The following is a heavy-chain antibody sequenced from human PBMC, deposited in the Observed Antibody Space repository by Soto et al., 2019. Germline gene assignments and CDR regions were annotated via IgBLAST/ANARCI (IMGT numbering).Heavy chain of an antibody. V-gene: IGHV1-8*01. D-gene: IGHD3-22*01. CDR2: MNPNSGNT. Sequence: QVQLVQSGAEVKKPGASVKVSCKASGYTFTSYDINWVRQATGQGLEWMGWMNPNSGNTGYAQKFQGRVTMTRNTSISTAYMELSSLRSEDTSVYYCGRGPYYYDSSGYYPDWGWFDHWGQGTLVTVSS. CDR3: GRGPYYYDSSGYYPDWGWFDH. CDR1: GYTFTSYD. J-gene: IGHJ5*02.